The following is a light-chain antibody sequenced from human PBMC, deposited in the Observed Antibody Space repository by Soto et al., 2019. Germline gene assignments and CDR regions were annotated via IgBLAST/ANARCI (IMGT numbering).Light chain of an antibody. CDR3: QQYGSSLS. J-gene: IGKJ1*01. CDR1: QSVRSN. CDR2: GAS. Sequence: EIVVTQSPATLSVSPGERATLSCRASQSVRSNLAWYQQRPGQAPRLLIYGASTRATGIPGRFSGSGSGTDFTLTISRLEPEDFAVYYCQQYGSSLSFGQGTKVDIK. V-gene: IGKV3-20*01.